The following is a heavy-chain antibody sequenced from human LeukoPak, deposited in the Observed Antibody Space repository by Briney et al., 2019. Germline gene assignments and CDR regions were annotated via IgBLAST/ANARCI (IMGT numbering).Heavy chain of an antibody. Sequence: PGGSLRLSCAVSGFTFNTYSMNWVRQAPGKGLEWVSYISSSSDTIYYADSVKGRFTISRDNAKNSLYLQMNSLRAEDTAVYYCAREPGYSSGWYGLADYWGQGTLVTVSS. J-gene: IGHJ4*02. CDR1: GFTFNTYS. CDR2: ISSSSDTI. V-gene: IGHV3-48*04. CDR3: AREPGYSSGWYGLADY. D-gene: IGHD6-19*01.